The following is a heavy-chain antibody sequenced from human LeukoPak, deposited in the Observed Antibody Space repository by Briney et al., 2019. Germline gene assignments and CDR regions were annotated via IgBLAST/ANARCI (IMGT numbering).Heavy chain of an antibody. V-gene: IGHV3-48*03. CDR1: GFTFSSYE. J-gene: IGHJ4*02. CDR2: ISSSGSTI. Sequence: GGSLRLSCAASGFTFSSYEMNWVRQAPGKGLEWVSYISSSGSTIYYADSVKGRFTISRDNAKNSLYLQMNSLRAENTAVYYCASEVSGSTDYWGQGTLVTVSS. D-gene: IGHD3-10*01. CDR3: ASEVSGSTDY.